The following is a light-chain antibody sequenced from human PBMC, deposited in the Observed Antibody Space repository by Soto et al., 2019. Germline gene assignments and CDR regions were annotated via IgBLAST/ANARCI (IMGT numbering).Light chain of an antibody. Sequence: QSVLTQPASVSGSPGQWITISCTGTSSDVGAYNSVSWHQQHPGKAPKLMIYNVYDRPSGISYRFSGSKSGNTASLTISGLQGEDEADYYCSAYTVSRTYVFGTGTKVT. CDR1: SSDVGAYNS. V-gene: IGLV2-14*03. CDR3: SAYTVSRTYV. CDR2: NVY. J-gene: IGLJ1*01.